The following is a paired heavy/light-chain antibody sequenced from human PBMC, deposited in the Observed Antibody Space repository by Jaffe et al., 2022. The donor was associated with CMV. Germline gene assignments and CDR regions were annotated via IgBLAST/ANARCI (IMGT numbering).Light chain of an antibody. Sequence: SSDLTQDPVVSVALGQTVRITCQGDSLRSYSAAWYQQKAGRAPVLVIYARNTRPSGIPDRFSGSNSGNTASLSITGAQAEDEADYYCLSRDSSGSTWIFGGGTKLTVV. J-gene: IGLJ3*02. CDR1: SLRSYS. CDR2: ARN. CDR3: LSRDSSGSTWI. V-gene: IGLV3-19*01.
Heavy chain of an antibody. D-gene: IGHD1-7*01. CDR3: ARDTHRWNWHSYVDY. V-gene: IGHV1-18*01. J-gene: IGHJ4*02. Sequence: QLVQSGAEVKQPGASVKVSCKASGYSFANSGISWVRQAPGQGLEWMGWISAYGNTNYAQKFQDRVTMTTDTSSSTAYMELRRLRFDDTAVYFCARDTHRWNWHSYVDYWGQGTLVIVSS. CDR2: ISAYGNT. CDR1: GYSFANSG.